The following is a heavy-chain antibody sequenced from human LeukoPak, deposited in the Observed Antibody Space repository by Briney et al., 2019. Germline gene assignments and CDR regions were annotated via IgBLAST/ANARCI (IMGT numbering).Heavy chain of an antibody. Sequence: PEGSLRLSCAAPGFTFSDYYMSWIRQAPGKGLEWVSYISSSGSTIYYADSVKGRFTISRDNAKNSLYLQMNSLRAEDTAVYYCARDPFHDYGDYEGAFDIWGQGTMVTVSS. V-gene: IGHV3-11*01. CDR1: GFTFSDYY. CDR2: ISSSGSTI. D-gene: IGHD4-17*01. J-gene: IGHJ3*02. CDR3: ARDPFHDYGDYEGAFDI.